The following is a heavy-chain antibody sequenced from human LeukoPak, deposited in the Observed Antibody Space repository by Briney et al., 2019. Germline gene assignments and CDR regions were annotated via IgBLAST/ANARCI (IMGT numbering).Heavy chain of an antibody. Sequence: GGSLRLSCGASGFTFGTYWMHWVRQAPGKGLVWVSGINSDGGTTTYADSVKGRFTISRDNAKNTLYLQMNRLRPEDAAVYYCAKAPVTTCRGAFCYPFDYWGLGTLVTVSS. CDR1: GFTFGTYW. CDR3: AKAPVTTCRGAFCYPFDY. V-gene: IGHV3-74*01. CDR2: INSDGGTT. J-gene: IGHJ4*02. D-gene: IGHD2-15*01.